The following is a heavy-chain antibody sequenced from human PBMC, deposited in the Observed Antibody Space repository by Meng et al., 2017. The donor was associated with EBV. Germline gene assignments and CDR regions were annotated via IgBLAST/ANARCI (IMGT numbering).Heavy chain of an antibody. CDR1: GGPFRYYA. J-gene: IGHJ4*02. V-gene: IGHV1-69*01. Sequence: QVQVVQAAAEVKKPGSSVKVSCKTSGGPFRYYAISWVRQAPGQGLEWLGGFLPRLGAPNYAQKFHGRVKITADESTSTHYMDLSSPRSEDTAIYYCASESGRGYTPDYWGQGTLVTVSS. CDR3: ASESGRGYTPDY. CDR2: FLPRLGAP. D-gene: IGHD3-10*01.